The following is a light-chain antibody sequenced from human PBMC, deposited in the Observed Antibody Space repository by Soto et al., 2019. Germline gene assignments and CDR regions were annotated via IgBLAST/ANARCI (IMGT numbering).Light chain of an antibody. V-gene: IGLV2-14*01. CDR1: SRDITPYNF. J-gene: IGLJ1*01. Sequence: QSALTQPASVSGSPGQSITISCTGASRDITPYNFVSWYQQNPAKAPKLMIYEVSYRPSGVSNRFSGSKSGNTASLTISGLHAEDEADYYCSSYTSTSPPFYVFGTGTKGTVL. CDR3: SSYTSTSPPFYV. CDR2: EVS.